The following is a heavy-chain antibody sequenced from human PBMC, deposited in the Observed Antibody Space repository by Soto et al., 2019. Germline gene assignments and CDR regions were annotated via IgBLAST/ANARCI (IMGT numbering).Heavy chain of an antibody. D-gene: IGHD1-7*01. CDR2: IWYDGGNK. CDR1: GFTRSNSG. J-gene: IGHJ4*02. CDR3: ARGNWKYGYFDY. V-gene: IGHV3-33*01. Sequence: GGSLRLSCAASGFTRSNSGMHWVRQAPGKGLEWVAVIWYDGGNKYYEDSVKGRFTISRDNSKNSLYLQMNSLRAEDTAVYYCARGNWKYGYFDYWGQGTLVTVSS.